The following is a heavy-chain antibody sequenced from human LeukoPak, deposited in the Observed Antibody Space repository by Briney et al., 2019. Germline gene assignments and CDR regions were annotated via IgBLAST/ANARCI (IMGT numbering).Heavy chain of an antibody. CDR3: ARVRGIAARGYYFDY. J-gene: IGHJ4*02. CDR1: GYTFTSYY. CDR2: INPSGGST. V-gene: IGHV1-46*01. D-gene: IGHD6-6*01. Sequence: ASVKVSCKASGYTFTSYYMHWVRQAPGQGLEWMGIINPSGGSTSYAQKFQGRVTMTRDTSASTAYMELSSLRSEDTAVYYCARVRGIAARGYYFDYWGQGTLVTVSS.